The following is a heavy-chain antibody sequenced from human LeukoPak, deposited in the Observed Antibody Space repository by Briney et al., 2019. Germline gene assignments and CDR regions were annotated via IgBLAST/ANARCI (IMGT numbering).Heavy chain of an antibody. CDR3: ARDLYDSSGYYYPAPEYFQH. J-gene: IGHJ1*01. CDR1: GFTFSSYE. V-gene: IGHV3-48*03. CDR2: ISSSGSTI. Sequence: PGGSLGLSCAASGFTFSSYEMNWVRQAPGKGLEWVSYISSSGSTIYYADSVKGRFTISRDNAKNSLYLQMNSLRAEDTAVYYCARDLYDSSGYYYPAPEYFQHWARAPWSPSPQ. D-gene: IGHD3-22*01.